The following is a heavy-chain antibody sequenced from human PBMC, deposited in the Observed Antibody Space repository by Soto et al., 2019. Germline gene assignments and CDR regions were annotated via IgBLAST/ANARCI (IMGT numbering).Heavy chain of an antibody. Sequence: GGSLRLSCAASGFTFINFWMSWVRQAPGRGLEWVANIKQDGSEKYYVDSVRGRFTISRDNAKNSLYLQMNSLRAEDTAVYYCAKDFHYYDSSGYYYFDNWGQGTLVTVSS. J-gene: IGHJ4*02. CDR2: IKQDGSEK. CDR1: GFTFINFW. V-gene: IGHV3-7*01. D-gene: IGHD3-22*01. CDR3: AKDFHYYDSSGYYYFDN.